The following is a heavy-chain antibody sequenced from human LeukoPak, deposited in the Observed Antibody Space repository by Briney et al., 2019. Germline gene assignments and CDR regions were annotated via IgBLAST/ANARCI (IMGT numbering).Heavy chain of an antibody. CDR3: ASGDSYYGILFAVPTFYYFDC. CDR1: VCTFSRYA. J-gene: IGHJ4*02. Sequence: GASVKVSCKDSVCTFSRYAISWVRQSPGQGLEWMGGIIPIFGTANYAQKFQGRVTITADESTSTAYMELSSLRSEDTAVYYCASGDSYYGILFAVPTFYYFDCLWEGTLVTVSS. V-gene: IGHV1-69*13. CDR2: IIPIFGTA. D-gene: IGHD3-9*01.